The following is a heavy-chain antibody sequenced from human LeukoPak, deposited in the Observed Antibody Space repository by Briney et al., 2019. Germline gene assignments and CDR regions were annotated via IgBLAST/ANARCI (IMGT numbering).Heavy chain of an antibody. CDR1: GFSVSDYS. V-gene: IGHV3-11*05. CDR3: AREGMAKPKGFDY. Sequence: PGGSLRLSCAASGFSVSDYSISWIRQSPGKGPEWISYVMSGRGSTNYADSVKGRFTISRDNAKNSLYLQMNSLRAEDTAVYYCAREGMAKPKGFDYWGQGTLVTVSS. CDR2: VMSGRGST. D-gene: IGHD5-24*01. J-gene: IGHJ4*02.